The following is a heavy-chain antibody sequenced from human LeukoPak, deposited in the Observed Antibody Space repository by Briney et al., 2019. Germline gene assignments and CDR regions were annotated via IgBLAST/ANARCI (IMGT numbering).Heavy chain of an antibody. CDR3: ASEIVGPGDYYYMDV. Sequence: PGGSLRLSCAASGFAFSSYTMSWVRQAPGKGLEWVSYISSSSSTIYYADSVKGRFTISRDNAKNSLYLQMNSLRAEDTAVYYCASEIVGPGDYYYMDVWGKGTTVTVSS. CDR2: ISSSSSTI. V-gene: IGHV3-48*01. D-gene: IGHD1-26*01. J-gene: IGHJ6*03. CDR1: GFAFSSYT.